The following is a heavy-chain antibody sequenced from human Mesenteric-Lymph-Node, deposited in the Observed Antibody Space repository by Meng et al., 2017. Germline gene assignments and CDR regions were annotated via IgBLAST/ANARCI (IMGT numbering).Heavy chain of an antibody. D-gene: IGHD6-13*01. V-gene: IGHV4-39*01. J-gene: IGHJ5*02. CDR2: IYYSGRT. CDR3: ARPIAAAGWFDP. Sequence: HRRLHESGPSLLKPSQTRSLTCTVSGGPINSSSYYWGWIRQPPGKGLEWIGSIYYSGRTYYNPSLKSRVTISVDTSKNQFSLKLSSVTAADTAVYYCARPIAAAGWFDPWGQGTLVTVSS. CDR1: GGPINSSSYY.